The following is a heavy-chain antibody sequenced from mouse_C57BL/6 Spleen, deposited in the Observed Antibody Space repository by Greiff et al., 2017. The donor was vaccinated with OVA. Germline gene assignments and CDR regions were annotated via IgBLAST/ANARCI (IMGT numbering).Heavy chain of an antibody. CDR2: INPNNGGT. CDR3: ARSLTGTEYFDV. CDR1: GYTFTDYN. V-gene: IGHV1-18*01. D-gene: IGHD4-1*01. Sequence: VQLQQSGPELVKPGASVKIPCKASGYTFTDYNMDWVKQSHGKSLEWIGDINPNNGGTIYNQKFKGKATLTVDKSSSTAYMELRSLTSEDTAVYYCARSLTGTEYFDVWGTGTTVTVSS. J-gene: IGHJ1*03.